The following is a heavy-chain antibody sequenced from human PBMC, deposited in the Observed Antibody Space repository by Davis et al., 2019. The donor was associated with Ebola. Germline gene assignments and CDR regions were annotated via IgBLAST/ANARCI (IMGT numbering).Heavy chain of an antibody. CDR3: AKHIVATITGFDY. Sequence: GESLKISCAASGFTVSSNYMSWVRQAPGKGLEWVSYISSSSSYTNYADSVKGRFTISRDNAKNSLYLQMNSLRAEDTAVYYCAKHIVATITGFDYWGQGTLVTVSS. CDR2: ISSSSSYT. CDR1: GFTVSSNY. V-gene: IGHV3-11*06. J-gene: IGHJ4*02. D-gene: IGHD5-12*01.